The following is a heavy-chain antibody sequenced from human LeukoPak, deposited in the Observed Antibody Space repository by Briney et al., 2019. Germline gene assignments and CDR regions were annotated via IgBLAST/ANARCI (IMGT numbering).Heavy chain of an antibody. Sequence: ASVKVSCKASGYTFTSYDINWVRQATGQGLEWMGWMNPNSGNTGYAQKFQGRVTMTRNTSISTAYMELSSLRSEDTAVYFCANSRGWLQFYWFDPWRQGTLVTVSS. V-gene: IGHV1-8*01. D-gene: IGHD5-24*01. CDR2: MNPNSGNT. CDR3: ANSRGWLQFYWFDP. J-gene: IGHJ5*02. CDR1: GYTFTSYD.